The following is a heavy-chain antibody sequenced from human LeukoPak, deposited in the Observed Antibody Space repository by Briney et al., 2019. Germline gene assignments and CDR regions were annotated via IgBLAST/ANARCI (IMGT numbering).Heavy chain of an antibody. CDR2: INHSGST. CDR3: ARKGYYDFWSGYYRGYYFDY. Sequence: SQTLSLTCAVYGGSFSGYYWSWIRQPPGKGLEWIGEINHSGSTNYNPSLKSRVTISVDTSENQFSLKLSSVTAADTAVYYCARKGYYDFWSGYYRGYYFDYWGQGTLVTVSS. CDR1: GGSFSGYY. V-gene: IGHV4-34*01. J-gene: IGHJ4*02. D-gene: IGHD3-3*01.